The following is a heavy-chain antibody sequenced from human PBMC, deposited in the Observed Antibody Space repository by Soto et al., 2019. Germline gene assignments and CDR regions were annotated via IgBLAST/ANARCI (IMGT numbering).Heavy chain of an antibody. D-gene: IGHD3-16*01. CDR2: INHDGSSI. Sequence: PGGSLRLSCVASGFTFGQHPMTWVRQAPGKGLEWVAYINHDGSSISYVDSVKGRFTISRDNAKNSLYLQMNSLRVDDTAVYYCARDQTWALDYWGQGVTVSS. CDR3: ARDQTWALDY. J-gene: IGHJ4*02. V-gene: IGHV3-7*01. CDR1: GFTFGQHP.